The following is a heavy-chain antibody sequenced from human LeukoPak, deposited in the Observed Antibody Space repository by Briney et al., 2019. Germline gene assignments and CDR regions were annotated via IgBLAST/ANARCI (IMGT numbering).Heavy chain of an antibody. Sequence: GGSLRLSCAASGFTFSDHSMNWVRQAPGKGLEWVSSMSSGSRHIYHAESVMGRFTISRDNAKNSLYLQMNSLRAEDTAVYYCARIGAGSSRDYWGQGTLVTVSS. CDR3: ARIGAGSSRDY. J-gene: IGHJ4*02. CDR2: MSSGSRHI. D-gene: IGHD6-13*01. V-gene: IGHV3-21*01. CDR1: GFTFSDHS.